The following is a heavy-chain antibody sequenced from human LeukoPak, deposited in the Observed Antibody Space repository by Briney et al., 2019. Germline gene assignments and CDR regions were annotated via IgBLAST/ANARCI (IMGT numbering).Heavy chain of an antibody. CDR2: INPSGGST. J-gene: IGHJ4*02. V-gene: IGHV1-46*01. CDR1: GYTFTSYY. CDR3: AREGRSGSYYGRLNRIFDY. Sequence: GASVKVSCKASGYTFTSYYMHWVRQAPGQGLEWMGIINPSGGSTSYAQKFQGRVTMTRDTSISTAYMELSRLRSDDTAVYYCAREGRSGSYYGRLNRIFDYWGQGTLVTVSS. D-gene: IGHD1-26*01.